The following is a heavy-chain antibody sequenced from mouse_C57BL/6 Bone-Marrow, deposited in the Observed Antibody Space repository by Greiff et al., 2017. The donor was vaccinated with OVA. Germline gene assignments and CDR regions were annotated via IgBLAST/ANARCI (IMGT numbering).Heavy chain of an antibody. V-gene: IGHV6-3*01. D-gene: IGHD1-1*01. CDR2: IRLKSDNYAT. Sequence: EVQLQESGGGLVQPGGSMKLSCVASGFTFSNYWMNWVRQSPEKGLEWVAQIRLKSDNYATHYAESVKGRFTISRDDSKSSVYLQMNNLRAEDTGIYYCTVPITTVVAHWYFDVWGTGTTVTVSS. J-gene: IGHJ1*03. CDR3: TVPITTVVAHWYFDV. CDR1: GFTFSNYW.